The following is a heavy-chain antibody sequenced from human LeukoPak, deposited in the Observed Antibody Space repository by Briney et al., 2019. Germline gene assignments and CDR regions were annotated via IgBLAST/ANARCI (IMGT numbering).Heavy chain of an antibody. CDR3: ARSPPDCGGDCYWDY. V-gene: IGHV4-31*03. D-gene: IGHD2-21*02. J-gene: IGHJ4*02. Sequence: KASQTLSLACTVSGGSISSGGYYWSWIRQHPGKGLEWIGYIYYSGSTYYNPSLKSRVTISVDTSKNQFSLKLSSVTAADTAVYYCARSPPDCGGDCYWDYWGQGTLVTVSS. CDR1: GGSISSGGYY. CDR2: IYYSGST.